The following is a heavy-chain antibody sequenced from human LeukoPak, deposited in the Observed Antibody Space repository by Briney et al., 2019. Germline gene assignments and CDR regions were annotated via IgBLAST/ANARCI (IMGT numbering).Heavy chain of an antibody. Sequence: SETLSLTCTVSGGSISGCYWSWIRQPPGKGLEWIGYISYSGSTNYNPSLKSRVTISVDTSNNQFSLKLTSVTAADTAVYYCASQGGSYAYVFDIWGQGTMVTVSS. CDR3: ASQGGSYAYVFDI. V-gene: IGHV4-59*01. CDR2: ISYSGST. J-gene: IGHJ3*02. D-gene: IGHD1-26*01. CDR1: GGSISGCY.